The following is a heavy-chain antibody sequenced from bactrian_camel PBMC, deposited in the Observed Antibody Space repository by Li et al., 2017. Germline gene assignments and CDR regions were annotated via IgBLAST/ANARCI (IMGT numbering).Heavy chain of an antibody. CDR2: IDDVGSI. Sequence: HVQLVESGGGSVQAGGSLRLSCTASGSRYSPYSMGWFRQAPGKEREGVAVIDDVGSINYAESVKGRFTISTDNAWNTLYLQLNSLRPEDTAMYYCAARSAWFGEYNYYGQGTQVTVS. D-gene: IGHD6*01. J-gene: IGHJ4*01. CDR3: AARSAWFGEYNY. V-gene: IGHV3S53*01. CDR1: GSRYSPYS.